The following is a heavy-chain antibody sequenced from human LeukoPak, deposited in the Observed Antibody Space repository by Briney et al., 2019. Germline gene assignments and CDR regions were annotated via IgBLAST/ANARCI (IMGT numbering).Heavy chain of an antibody. CDR3: AKDTAYSKYNPVGY. Sequence: PGGSLRLSCAASGFTLSSYAMSWVRQAPGKGLEWVSAISGSGVSTYYADSVKGRFTISRDNSKNTLYLQMNSLRAEDTAVYYCAKDTAYSKYNPVGYGGKGTLVTVSS. CDR2: ISGSGVST. CDR1: GFTLSSYA. J-gene: IGHJ4*01. V-gene: IGHV3-23*01. D-gene: IGHD1-14*01.